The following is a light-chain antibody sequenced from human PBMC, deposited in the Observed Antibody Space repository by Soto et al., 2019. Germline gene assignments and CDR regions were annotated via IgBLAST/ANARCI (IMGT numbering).Light chain of an antibody. CDR3: SSYTGSSPLVV. CDR2: DVS. V-gene: IGLV2-14*01. CDR1: SSDVGRFDY. J-gene: IGLJ2*01. Sequence: QSVLTQPASVSGSPGQSITISCSGTSSDVGRFDYVSWYQQHPGKAPKLMIYDVSKRPSGVSNRFSGSKSGNTASLTISGLQAVDEAHYYCSSYTGSSPLVVFGGGTKVTVL.